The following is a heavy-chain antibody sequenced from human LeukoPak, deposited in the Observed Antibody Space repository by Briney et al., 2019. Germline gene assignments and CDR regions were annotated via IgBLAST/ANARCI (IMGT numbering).Heavy chain of an antibody. CDR1: GFTFSSYA. CDR3: AKGRSGYYDSPLDY. V-gene: IGHV3-23*01. CDR2: ISVSGGST. J-gene: IGHJ4*02. Sequence: GGSLRLSCAASGFTFSSYAMSWVRQAPGKGLEWVSPISVSGGSTYYPDSVKGRFTISRDNSKNTLYLQMNSLRAEGTAVYYCAKGRSGYYDSPLDYWGQGTLVTVSS. D-gene: IGHD3-22*01.